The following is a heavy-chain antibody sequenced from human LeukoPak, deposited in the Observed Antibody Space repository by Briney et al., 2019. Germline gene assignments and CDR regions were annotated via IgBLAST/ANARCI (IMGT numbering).Heavy chain of an antibody. J-gene: IGHJ4*02. Sequence: SVKVSCKASGDIFTSHAISWVRQAPGQGLEWMGRIIPRLGTANYAQRFHGRVTITADKSTTTAYMELSSLTSGDTAVYFCARDSSRENRDDYVWGSFFDNWGQGTLVTVSS. D-gene: IGHD3-16*01. V-gene: IGHV1-69*06. CDR2: IIPRLGTA. CDR3: ARDSSRENRDDYVWGSFFDN. CDR1: GDIFTSHA.